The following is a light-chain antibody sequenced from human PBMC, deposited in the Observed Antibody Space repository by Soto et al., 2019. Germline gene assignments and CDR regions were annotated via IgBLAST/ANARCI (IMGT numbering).Light chain of an antibody. V-gene: IGLV1-44*01. Sequence: QSVLTQPPSASGTPGQRVIISCSGSNSNIGSHSVNWYQQLPGTAPKLLVYSNNQRPSGVPDRFSGSKSANSVSLAISGLQSEDEANYYCASWDDSLNGQVFGGGTKVTVL. J-gene: IGLJ2*01. CDR3: ASWDDSLNGQV. CDR1: NSNIGSHS. CDR2: SNN.